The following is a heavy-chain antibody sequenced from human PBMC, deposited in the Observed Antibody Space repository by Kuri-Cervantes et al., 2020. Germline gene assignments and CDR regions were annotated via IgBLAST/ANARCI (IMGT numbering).Heavy chain of an antibody. J-gene: IGHJ4*02. D-gene: IGHD6-19*01. CDR1: GFTFSDYY. CDR3: AGEGSSGWDLDY. CDR2: IGTAGDT. V-gene: IGHV3-13*01. Sequence: GESLKISCVASGFTFSDYYMNWVRQATGKGLEWVSAIGTAGDTYYPGSVKGRFTISRENAKNSLYLQMNSLRAGDTAVYYCAGEGSSGWDLDYWGQGTLVTVSS.